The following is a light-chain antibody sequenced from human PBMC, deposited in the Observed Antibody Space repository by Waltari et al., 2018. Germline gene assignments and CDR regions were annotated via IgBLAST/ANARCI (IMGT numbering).Light chain of an antibody. V-gene: IGKV1-12*01. CDR2: GAS. CDR3: QHCSGFPVT. CDR1: QAINKW. J-gene: IGKJ3*01. Sequence: DIQLTQSPSSVSANVGDSVTVTCRASQAINKWLAWYQKKPGEAPKLLIYGASRSQSGVPSRFSGSGSGTNFTLTITSLEREDAATYFCQHCSGFPVTCGPGTSVEIK.